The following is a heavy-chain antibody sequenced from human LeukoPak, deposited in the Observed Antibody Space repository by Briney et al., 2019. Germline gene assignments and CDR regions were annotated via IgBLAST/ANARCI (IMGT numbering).Heavy chain of an antibody. V-gene: IGHV3-11*04. J-gene: IGHJ4*02. D-gene: IGHD6-6*01. Sequence: GGSLRLSGAASGFTYSDHYMSWIRQAPGKGLEWVSYISTSGSTTSYADSVKGRFTISRDNAKNSLYLQMDSLRGEDTAVYYCARTARLFDLWGQGTLVTVSS. CDR1: GFTYSDHY. CDR3: ARTARLFDL. CDR2: ISTSGSTT.